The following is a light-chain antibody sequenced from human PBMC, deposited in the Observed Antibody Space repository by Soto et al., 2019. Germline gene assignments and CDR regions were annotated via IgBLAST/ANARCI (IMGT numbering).Light chain of an antibody. CDR2: RAS. CDR1: HSISNW. Sequence: DIQMTQSPSTLSASVGDRVTITCRASHSISNWLAWYQQKPGKAPKLLIYRASNLEGGVPSRFSGSGSGTEFTLTSSSLQPYDFATYYCQQYDNYSRTFGQGTKVDI. V-gene: IGKV1-5*03. CDR3: QQYDNYSRT. J-gene: IGKJ1*01.